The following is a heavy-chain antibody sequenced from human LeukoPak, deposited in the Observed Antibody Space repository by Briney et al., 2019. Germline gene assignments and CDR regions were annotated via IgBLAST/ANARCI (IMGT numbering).Heavy chain of an antibody. V-gene: IGHV3-33*08. CDR3: ASDPLVDIVATGYFDY. CDR1: GFTVGSNY. Sequence: GGSLRLSCAASGFTVGSNYMSWVRQAPGKGLEWVAVIWYDGSNKYYADSVKGRFTISRDNSKNTLYLQMNSLRAEDTAVYYCASDPLVDIVATGYFDYWGQGTPVTVSS. CDR2: IWYDGSNK. J-gene: IGHJ4*02. D-gene: IGHD5-12*01.